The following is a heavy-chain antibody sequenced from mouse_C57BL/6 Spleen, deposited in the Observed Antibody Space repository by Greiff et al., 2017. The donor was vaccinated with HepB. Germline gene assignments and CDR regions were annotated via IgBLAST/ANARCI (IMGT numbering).Heavy chain of an antibody. V-gene: IGHV1-52*01. CDR1: GYTFTSYW. Sequence: QVQLQQPGAELVRPGSSVKLSCKASGYTFTSYWMHWVKQRPIQGLEWIGNIDPSDSETHYNQKFKDKATLTVDKSSSTAYMQLSSLTSEDSAVYYCASGGSSYEAMDYWGQGTSVTVSS. D-gene: IGHD1-1*01. CDR2: IDPSDSET. CDR3: ASGGSSYEAMDY. J-gene: IGHJ4*01.